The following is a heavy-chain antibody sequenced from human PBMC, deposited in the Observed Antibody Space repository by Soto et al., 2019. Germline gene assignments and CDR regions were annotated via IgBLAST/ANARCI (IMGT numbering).Heavy chain of an antibody. CDR2: ISGSGVST. V-gene: IGHV3-23*01. D-gene: IGHD5-18*01. J-gene: IGHJ4*02. CDR3: EKAANVDTYVYFDY. Sequence: GGSLRPSCAASGFTFSSYAMSWVRQAPGKALGWGSSISGSGVSTYYTHSVKARFTISRDNSKHTPYLQMNSLRGGDTAVYYCEKAANVDTYVYFDYWGQGTLVTVSS. CDR1: GFTFSSYA.